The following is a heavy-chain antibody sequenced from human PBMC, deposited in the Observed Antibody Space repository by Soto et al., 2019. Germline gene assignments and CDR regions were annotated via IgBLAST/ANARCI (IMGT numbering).Heavy chain of an antibody. CDR2: ISAYNGNT. D-gene: IGHD1-26*01. CDR3: AIDYAGLLLGETYYYYYMDV. CDR1: GYTFTSYG. Sequence: QVQLVQSGAEVKKPGASVKVSCKASGYTFTSYGISWVRQAPGQGLEWMGWISAYNGNTNYAQKLQGRVTMTTDTSTSTAYMEVRSLRSDDTAVYYYAIDYAGLLLGETYYYYYMDVWGQGTTVTVSS. J-gene: IGHJ6*03. V-gene: IGHV1-18*01.